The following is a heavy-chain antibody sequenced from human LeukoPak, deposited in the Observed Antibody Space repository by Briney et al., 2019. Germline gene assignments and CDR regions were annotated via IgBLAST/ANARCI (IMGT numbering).Heavy chain of an antibody. J-gene: IGHJ6*02. Sequence: SETLSLTCTVSGGSISTYYWNWIRQPPGKGLEWIGYIYHSGSTNYNPSLKSRVAISVDTSKNQFSLKLSSVTAADTAVYYCARVGAAAGSYGMDVWGQGTTVTVSS. CDR2: IYHSGST. CDR1: GGSISTYY. D-gene: IGHD6-13*01. CDR3: ARVGAAAGSYGMDV. V-gene: IGHV4-59*01.